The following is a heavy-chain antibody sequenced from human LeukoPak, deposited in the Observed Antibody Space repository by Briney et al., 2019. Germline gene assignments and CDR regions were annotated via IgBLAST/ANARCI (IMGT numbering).Heavy chain of an antibody. J-gene: IGHJ4*02. V-gene: IGHV4-31*03. CDR1: GDSISSGGYY. CDR2: IYYSGST. Sequence: SETLSLTCTVSGDSISSGGYYWSWIRQHPGKGLEWIGYIYYSGSTYCNPSLKSRVTISVDTSKNQFSLKLSSVTAADTAVYYCARYFYDSSGFGTDYWGQGTLVTVSS. D-gene: IGHD3-22*01. CDR3: ARYFYDSSGFGTDY.